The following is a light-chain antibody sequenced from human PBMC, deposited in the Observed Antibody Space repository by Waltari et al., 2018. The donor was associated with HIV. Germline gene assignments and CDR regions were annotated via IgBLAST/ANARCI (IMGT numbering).Light chain of an antibody. Sequence: DIVMTQSPDSLTVFLGERATINCKSSRSVLYSSNNKNYLAWYQQKAGQPPKLLIYWASTRESGVPDRFSASGSGTDFSLTISSLQAGDVAVYYCHQYYSTPYTFGQGTKVEIK. CDR3: HQYYSTPYT. CDR1: RSVLYSSNNKNY. CDR2: WAS. J-gene: IGKJ2*01. V-gene: IGKV4-1*01.